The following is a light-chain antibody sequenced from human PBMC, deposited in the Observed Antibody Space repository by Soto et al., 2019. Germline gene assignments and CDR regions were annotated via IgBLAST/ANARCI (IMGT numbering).Light chain of an antibody. CDR2: DAS. V-gene: IGKV3D-15*01. J-gene: IGKJ1*01. CDR3: QQYNNWWT. CDR1: QRVSSN. Sequence: EIVMTQSPVTLSVSPGDRATLSCRASQRVSSNLAWYQQKPGLAPRLLIYDASSRAPGIPDRFSGSGSGTEFTLTISSLQSEDFAVYYCQQYNNWWTFGQGTKVDI.